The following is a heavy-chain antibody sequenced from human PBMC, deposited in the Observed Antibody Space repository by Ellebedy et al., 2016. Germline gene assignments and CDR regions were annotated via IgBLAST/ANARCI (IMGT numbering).Heavy chain of an antibody. D-gene: IGHD1-26*01. V-gene: IGHV3-23*01. CDR3: ATNRGSGSS. CDR1: GFTFSSYA. CDR2: ISGSGGST. Sequence: GESLKISCAASGFTFSSYAMSWVRQAPGKGLEWVSGISGSGGSTYYADSVKGRFTISRDNSKNTLFLQMHGLRADDAAVYYCATNRGSGSSWGQGTLVSVS. J-gene: IGHJ5*02.